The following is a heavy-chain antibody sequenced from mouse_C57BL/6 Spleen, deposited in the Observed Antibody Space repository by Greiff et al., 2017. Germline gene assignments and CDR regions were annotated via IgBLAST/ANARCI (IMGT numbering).Heavy chain of an antibody. CDR3: ARGGYDVGWFAY. D-gene: IGHD2-2*01. J-gene: IGHJ3*01. CDR2: IHPNSGST. Sequence: QVQLQQPGAELVKPGASVKLSYKASGYTFTSYWMHWVKQRPGQGLEWIGMIHPNSGSTNYNEKFKSKATLTVDKSSSTAYMQLSSLTSEDSAVYYGARGGYDVGWFAYWGQGTLVTVSA. CDR1: GYTFTSYW. V-gene: IGHV1-64*01.